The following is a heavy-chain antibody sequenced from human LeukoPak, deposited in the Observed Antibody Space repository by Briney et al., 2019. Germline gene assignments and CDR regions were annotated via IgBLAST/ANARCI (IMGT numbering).Heavy chain of an antibody. CDR1: GFSVGDNY. J-gene: IGHJ4*02. Sequence: PGGSLRLSCAASGFSVGDNYMNWVRQAPGKGLEWVSSISSSSSYIYYADSVKGRFTISRDNAKNSLYLQMNSLRAEDTAVYYCAGERTVDTAMVPSGDFDYWGQGTLVTVSS. V-gene: IGHV3-21*01. CDR3: AGERTVDTAMVPSGDFDY. D-gene: IGHD5-18*01. CDR2: ISSSSSYI.